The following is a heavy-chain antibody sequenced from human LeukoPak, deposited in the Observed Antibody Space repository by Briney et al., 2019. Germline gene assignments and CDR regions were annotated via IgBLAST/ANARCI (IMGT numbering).Heavy chain of an antibody. V-gene: IGHV3-66*01. CDR3: ARDTSSGWQHDY. Sequence: PGWSLRLSCAASGFNVGTNYMSWVRQAPGKGLEWVSAIFSGGSTFYADSVKGRFTISRDNSKNTLYLQMNSLRADDTALYYCARDTSSGWQHDYWGQGTLVTVSS. CDR2: IFSGGST. J-gene: IGHJ4*02. D-gene: IGHD6-19*01. CDR1: GFNVGTNY.